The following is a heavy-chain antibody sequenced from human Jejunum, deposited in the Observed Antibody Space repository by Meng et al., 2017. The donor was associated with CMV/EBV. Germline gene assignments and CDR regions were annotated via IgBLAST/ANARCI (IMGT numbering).Heavy chain of an antibody. CDR2: INTANGNT. J-gene: IGHJ4*02. D-gene: IGHD6-19*01. CDR3: AREGAVAGLDLDY. CDR1: GYTFSHYG. Sequence: QVHFVQSGAEVKTPGASVKLSCEASGYTFSHYGLHWVRQAPGHSLEWMGWINTANGNTKYSQNFQGRVTITRDTSASTTHMELSSLRSEDTAVYYCAREGAVAGLDLDYWGQGTLVTVSS. V-gene: IGHV1-3*04.